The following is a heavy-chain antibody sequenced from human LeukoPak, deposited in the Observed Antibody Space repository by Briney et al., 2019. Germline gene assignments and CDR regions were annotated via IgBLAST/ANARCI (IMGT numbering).Heavy chain of an antibody. CDR1: GFTFSSYE. D-gene: IGHD1-26*01. CDR3: AIDAWELPLDAFDI. Sequence: GGSLRLSCAASGFTFSSYEMNWVRQGPGKGLEWVSYISDSSSSIYYADSVKGRFTISRDNAKNSLYLQMNSLRDEDTAVYYCAIDAWELPLDAFDIWGQGTLVTVSS. J-gene: IGHJ3*02. CDR2: ISDSSSSI. V-gene: IGHV3-48*02.